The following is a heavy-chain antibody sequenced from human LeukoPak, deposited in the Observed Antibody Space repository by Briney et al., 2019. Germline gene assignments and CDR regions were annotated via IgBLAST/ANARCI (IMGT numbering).Heavy chain of an antibody. Sequence: SETLSLTCTVSGDSISSYYWSWIRQPPGKGLEWIGYIYYSGSTNYNPSLKSRVTISVDTSKNQFSLKLSSVTAADTAVYYCARSPGIAVAGRRKFDYWGQGTLVTVSS. CDR3: ARSPGIAVAGRRKFDY. J-gene: IGHJ4*02. CDR2: IYYSGST. D-gene: IGHD6-19*01. V-gene: IGHV4-59*01. CDR1: GDSISSYY.